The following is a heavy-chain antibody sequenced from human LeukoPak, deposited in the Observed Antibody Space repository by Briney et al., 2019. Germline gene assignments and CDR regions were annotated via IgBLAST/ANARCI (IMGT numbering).Heavy chain of an antibody. CDR2: IYYSGST. CDR1: GGSISSYY. J-gene: IGHJ3*02. CDR3: ARLIAPGYYDYVWGSYRSVAFDI. D-gene: IGHD3-16*01. V-gene: IGHV4-59*08. Sequence: PSETLSLTCTVSGGSISSYYWSWIRQPPGKGLEWIGYIYYSGSTNYNPSLKSRVTISVDTSKNQFSLKLSSVTAADTAVYYCARLIAPGYYDYVWGSYRSVAFDIWGQGTMVTVSS.